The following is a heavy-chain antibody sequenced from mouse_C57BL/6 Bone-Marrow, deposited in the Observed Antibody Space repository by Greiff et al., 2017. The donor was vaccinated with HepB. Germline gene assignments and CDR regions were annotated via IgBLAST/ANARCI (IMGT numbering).Heavy chain of an antibody. CDR1: GFSFNTYA. V-gene: IGHV10-1*01. CDR3: VRRGTVVAKDGYFDV. D-gene: IGHD1-1*01. CDR2: IRSKSNNYAT. Sequence: EVHLVESGGGLVQPKGSLKLSCAASGFSFNTYAMNWVRQAPGKGLEWVARIRSKSNNYATYYADSVKDRFTISRDDSESMLYLQMNNLKTEDTAMYYCVRRGTVVAKDGYFDVWGTGTTVTVSS. J-gene: IGHJ1*03.